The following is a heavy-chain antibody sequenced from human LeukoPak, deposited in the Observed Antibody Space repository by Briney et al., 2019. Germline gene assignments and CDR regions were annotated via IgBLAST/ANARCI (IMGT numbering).Heavy chain of an antibody. V-gene: IGHV1-2*02. CDR1: GYTFTDYS. CDR3: ARVKYYYDSSGYRRAFDI. CDR2: INPKSSGT. Sequence: ASVKVSCKASGYTFTDYSLHWVRQAPGQGLEWMGWINPKSSGTNYAQKFQDRVTMTSDTSISTVYMELSSLRSEDTAVYYCARVKYYYDSSGYRRAFDIWGQGTMVTVSS. J-gene: IGHJ3*02. D-gene: IGHD3-22*01.